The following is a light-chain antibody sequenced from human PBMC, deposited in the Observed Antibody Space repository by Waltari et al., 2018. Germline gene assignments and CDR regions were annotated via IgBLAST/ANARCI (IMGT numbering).Light chain of an antibody. V-gene: IGKV1-5*03. CDR2: KAS. CDR3: QQYYTYPWT. CDR1: QSISSW. J-gene: IGKJ1*01. Sequence: DIQMTQSPSTLSASVGDRVTITCRASQSISSWLAWYQQEPGKAPNLLIYKASSLQSGVPSRFSGSGSGTEFTLTISSLQPDDFATYYCQQYYTYPWTFGQGTKVEIK.